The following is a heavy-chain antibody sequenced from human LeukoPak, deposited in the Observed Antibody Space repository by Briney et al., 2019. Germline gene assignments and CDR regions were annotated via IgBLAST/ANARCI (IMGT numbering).Heavy chain of an antibody. D-gene: IGHD1-7*01. V-gene: IGHV1-46*01. J-gene: IGHJ4*02. CDR3: ARDREYNWNYGYFEY. Sequence: ASVKVSCKASGFTFTSYYMHWVRQAPGQGLEWMGIINPRSGSTTYAQKFHGRVTMTRDTSTSTVYMELGSLRSEDTAVYFCARDREYNWNYGYFEYWGQGTLVTVSS. CDR1: GFTFTSYY. CDR2: INPRSGST.